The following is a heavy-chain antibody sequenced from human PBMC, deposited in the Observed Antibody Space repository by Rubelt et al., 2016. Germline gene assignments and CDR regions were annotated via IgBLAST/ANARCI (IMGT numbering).Heavy chain of an antibody. D-gene: IGHD3-22*01. Sequence: QLQLQESGPGLVKPSETLSLTCTVSGGSISSSSYYWGWIRQPPGKGLEWIGSIYYSGSTYYNPSLKGRVTISVDTAKNQFSLKLSSVTAADTAVYYCARGKEGLGVTMMDYWGQGTLVTVSS. CDR2: IYYSGST. J-gene: IGHJ4*02. CDR1: GGSISSSSYY. V-gene: IGHV4-39*01. CDR3: ARGKEGLGVTMMDY.